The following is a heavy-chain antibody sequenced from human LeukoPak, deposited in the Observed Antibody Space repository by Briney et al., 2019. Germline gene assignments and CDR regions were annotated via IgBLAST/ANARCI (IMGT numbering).Heavy chain of an antibody. J-gene: IGHJ6*03. CDR2: IYTSGST. CDR1: GGSISSYY. D-gene: IGHD5-12*01. V-gene: IGHV4-4*07. CDR3: ARAESGYSGYRNGYYYYYMDV. Sequence: KTSETLSLTCTVSGGSISSYYWSWIRQPAGKGLEWIGRIYTSGSTNYNPSLKSRVTMSVDTFKNQFSLRLTSVTAADTAVYYCARAESGYSGYRNGYYYYYMDVWGKGTTVTVSS.